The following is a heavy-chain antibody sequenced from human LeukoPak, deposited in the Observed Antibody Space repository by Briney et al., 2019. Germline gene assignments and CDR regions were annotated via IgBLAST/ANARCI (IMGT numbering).Heavy chain of an antibody. V-gene: IGHV3-21*01. Sequence: GGSLRLSCAGSGFTFSRYSMNWVRQAPGKGLEWVSSISTSSSYIYYADSVKGRFTVSRDNAKNSVYLQMNSLRAEDTAVHYCARGVEVVAADNNWFDPWGQGTLVTVSS. CDR2: ISTSSSYI. J-gene: IGHJ5*02. CDR3: ARGVEVVAADNNWFDP. CDR1: GFTFSRYS. D-gene: IGHD2-2*01.